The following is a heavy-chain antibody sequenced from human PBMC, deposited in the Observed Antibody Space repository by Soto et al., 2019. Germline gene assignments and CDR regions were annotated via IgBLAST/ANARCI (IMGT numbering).Heavy chain of an antibody. Sequence: PSETLSLTCAVYGGSFSGYYRSWIRQPPGKGLEWIGEINHSGSTNYNPSLKSRVTISVDTSKNQFSLKLSSVTAADTAVYYCARSGGYCSGGSCYFLYGMDVWGQGTTVTVSS. D-gene: IGHD2-15*01. CDR2: INHSGST. J-gene: IGHJ6*02. V-gene: IGHV4-34*01. CDR1: GGSFSGYY. CDR3: ARSGGYCSGGSCYFLYGMDV.